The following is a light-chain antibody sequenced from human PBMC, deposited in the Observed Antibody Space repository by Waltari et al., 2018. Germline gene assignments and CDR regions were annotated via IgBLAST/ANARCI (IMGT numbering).Light chain of an antibody. J-gene: IGLJ3*02. CDR1: SSDVGSYDY. CDR2: EVS. CDR3: TSYTVSTPLV. Sequence: QSALTQPTSVSGSPGQSITISCTGTSSDVGSYDYVSWYQQHPGQAPKHIIYEVSNRPSGVSNRVSGSKSGNTASLTISGLQAEDEADYYCTSYTVSTPLVFGGGTKLTVL. V-gene: IGLV2-14*01.